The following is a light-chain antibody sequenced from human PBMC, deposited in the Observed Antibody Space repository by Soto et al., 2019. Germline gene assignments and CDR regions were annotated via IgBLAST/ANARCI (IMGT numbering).Light chain of an antibody. V-gene: IGLV2-23*02. CDR3: CSYAGSYTHV. J-gene: IGLJ1*01. CDR2: EVS. CDR1: SSDVGYYNV. Sequence: QSALTQPASVSGSPGQSITISCTGTSSDVGYYNVVSWYQQHPGKAPKLMIYEVSKRPSGISNRFSGSKSGNTASLTISGLQAEDEADYYCCSYAGSYTHVFGTGTKLTVL.